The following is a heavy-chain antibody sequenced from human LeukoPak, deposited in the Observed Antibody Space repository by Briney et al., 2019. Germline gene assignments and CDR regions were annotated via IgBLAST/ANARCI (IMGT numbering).Heavy chain of an antibody. V-gene: IGHV4-34*01. D-gene: IGHD6-13*01. Sequence: SETLSLTCAVYGGSFSGYYWGWIRPPPGKGLEWIGEINHSGSTNYNPSLKSRVTISVDTSKNQFSLKLSSVTAADTAVYYCARIVIAAAGGFDYWGQGTLVTVSS. CDR2: INHSGST. CDR1: GGSFSGYY. J-gene: IGHJ4*02. CDR3: ARIVIAAAGGFDY.